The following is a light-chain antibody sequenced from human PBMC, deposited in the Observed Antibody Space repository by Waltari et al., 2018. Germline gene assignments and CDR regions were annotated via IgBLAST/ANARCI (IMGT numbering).Light chain of an antibody. CDR3: QQLNSYPLMYT. CDR2: AAS. V-gene: IGKV1-9*01. J-gene: IGKJ2*01. Sequence: IQLTQSPSSLSASVGDRVTITCRAIQGMSSYLAWYQQKPGKAPKLLIYAASTLQSGVPSRFSGSGSGTDFTLTISSLQPEDFATYYCQQLNSYPLMYTFGQGTKLEIK. CDR1: QGMSSY.